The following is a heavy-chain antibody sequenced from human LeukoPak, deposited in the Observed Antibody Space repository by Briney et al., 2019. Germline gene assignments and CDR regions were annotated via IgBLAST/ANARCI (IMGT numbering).Heavy chain of an antibody. CDR1: GFTFSSYW. D-gene: IGHD2-2*01. V-gene: IGHV3-7*01. CDR2: IKQDGSEK. Sequence: PGGSLRLSCAASGFTFSSYWMSWVRQAPGKGLEWVANIKQDGSEKYYVDSVKGRFTISRENAKNSLYLQMNSLRAEDTAVYYCASGFGFDCSSTSCSYFDYWGQGTLVTVS. J-gene: IGHJ4*02. CDR3: ASGFGFDCSSTSCSYFDY.